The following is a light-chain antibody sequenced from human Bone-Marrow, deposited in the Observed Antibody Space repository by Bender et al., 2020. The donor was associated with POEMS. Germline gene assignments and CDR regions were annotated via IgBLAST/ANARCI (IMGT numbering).Light chain of an antibody. V-gene: IGLV1-40*01. J-gene: IGLJ3*02. CDR1: SSNTGSGYD. CDR3: QSYDNSLGGWV. Sequence: QSVLPPPPSVSEAPGQRVTISCTGSSSNTGSGYDINWYQHLPGTAPKLLIYGYNNRPSGVPDRFSGSKSGTSASLAITGLQAEDEGDYYCQSYDNSLGGWVFGGGTKLTVL. CDR2: GYN.